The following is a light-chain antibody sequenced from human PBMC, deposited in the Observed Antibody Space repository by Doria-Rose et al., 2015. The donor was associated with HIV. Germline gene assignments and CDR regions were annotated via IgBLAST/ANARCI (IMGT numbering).Light chain of an antibody. CDR1: QSTGSF. CDR2: AAS. V-gene: IGKV1-39*01. Sequence: DIQLTQSPSSLSASVGDRVTITCRASQSTGSFLHWYQQKPGKAPKLLIYAASSLQNEVPSRFSGSGSGTDCTLTISSLQPEDFATYFCQQSCSTPLTFGGGTKVEIK. CDR3: QQSCSTPLT. J-gene: IGKJ4*01.